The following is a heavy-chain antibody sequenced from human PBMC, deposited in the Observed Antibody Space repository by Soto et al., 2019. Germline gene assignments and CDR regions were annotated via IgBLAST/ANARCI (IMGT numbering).Heavy chain of an antibody. CDR3: ARGVVVVPAAFDY. D-gene: IGHD2-2*01. Sequence: QVQLVQSGAEVKKPGASVKVSCKASGYTFTSYAMHWVRQAPGQRLEWMGWINAGNGNTKYSQKFQGRVTITRDTSESTAYMELSSLRSEDTAVYYCARGVVVVPAAFDYWGQGTLVTVSS. CDR1: GYTFTSYA. V-gene: IGHV1-3*01. CDR2: INAGNGNT. J-gene: IGHJ4*02.